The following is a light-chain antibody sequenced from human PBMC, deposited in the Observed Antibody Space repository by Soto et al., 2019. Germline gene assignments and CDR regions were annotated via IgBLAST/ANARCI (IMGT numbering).Light chain of an antibody. CDR2: DVS. CDR3: CSYAGTNYV. CDR1: SSDVGGYNY. Sequence: QPVLTQPRSVSGSPGQSVTISCTGTSSDVGGYNYVSWYQQHPGKAPRLMIYDVSKRPSGVPDRFSSSKSGNTASLTISGLQAEDEADYYCCSYAGTNYVFGTGTKVTVL. V-gene: IGLV2-11*01. J-gene: IGLJ1*01.